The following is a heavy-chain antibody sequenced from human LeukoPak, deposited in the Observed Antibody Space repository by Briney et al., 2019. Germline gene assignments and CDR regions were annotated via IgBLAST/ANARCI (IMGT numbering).Heavy chain of an antibody. CDR2: IVGSGDYT. CDR1: EFTFSSYA. CDR3: AKDSTIFGANTHFDY. J-gene: IGHJ4*02. D-gene: IGHD3-3*01. Sequence: GGSLRLSCAASEFTFSSYAMSWVRQAPGKGLEWVSAIVGSGDYTYYADSVKGRFTISRDNSKNTLYLHMNSLRVEDTALYYCAKDSTIFGANTHFDYWGQGTPATVSS. V-gene: IGHV3-23*01.